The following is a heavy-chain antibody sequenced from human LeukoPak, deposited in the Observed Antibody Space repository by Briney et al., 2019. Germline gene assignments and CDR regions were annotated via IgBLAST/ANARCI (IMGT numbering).Heavy chain of an antibody. Sequence: PGRSLRLSCAASRFTFSSYAMHWVRQAPGKGLEWVAVISYDGSNKYYADSVKGRFTISRDNSKNTLYLQMNSLRAEDTAVYYCASSWDSSGWYDYFDYWGQGTLVTVSS. J-gene: IGHJ4*02. CDR1: RFTFSSYA. D-gene: IGHD6-19*01. CDR3: ASSWDSSGWYDYFDY. CDR2: ISYDGSNK. V-gene: IGHV3-30-3*01.